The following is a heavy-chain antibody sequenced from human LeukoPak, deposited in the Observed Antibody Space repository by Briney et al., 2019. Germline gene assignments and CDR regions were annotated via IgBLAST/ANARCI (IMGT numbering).Heavy chain of an antibody. CDR2: IRYDGSNK. V-gene: IGHV3-30*02. Sequence: GGSLRLSCAASGFTFSSYGMHWVRQAPGKGLEWVAFIRYDGSNKYYADSVKGRFTISRDNSKNTLYLQMNSLRAEDTAVYYCAKDSSPYCGGDCYVDYWGQGTLVTVSS. D-gene: IGHD2-21*02. J-gene: IGHJ4*02. CDR3: AKDSSPYCGGDCYVDY. CDR1: GFTFSSYG.